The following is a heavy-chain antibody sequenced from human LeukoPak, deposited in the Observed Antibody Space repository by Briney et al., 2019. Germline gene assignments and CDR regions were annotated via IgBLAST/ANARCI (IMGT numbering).Heavy chain of an antibody. V-gene: IGHV3-23*01. D-gene: IGHD6-6*01. Sequence: GGSLRLSCAASGFTFSSYAMSWVRQAPGKGLEWVSAISGSGGTTYYADSVKGRFTISRDTSKNTLYLQMNSLRAEDTAVYYCAKAFTTITARFDDWGQGTPVTVSS. J-gene: IGHJ4*02. CDR3: AKAFTTITARFDD. CDR2: ISGSGGTT. CDR1: GFTFSSYA.